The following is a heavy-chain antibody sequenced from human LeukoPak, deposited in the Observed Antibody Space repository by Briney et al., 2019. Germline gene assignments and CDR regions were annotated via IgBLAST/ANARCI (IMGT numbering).Heavy chain of an antibody. J-gene: IGHJ4*02. Sequence: GGSLRLSCAASGFTVSSNYMSWVRQAPGKGLEWVSVIYSGGSTYYADSVKGRFTISRDNSKNTLYLQMNSLRAEDTAVYYCAKAPTYNWNYIDYWGQGTLVTVSS. D-gene: IGHD1-20*01. V-gene: IGHV3-53*01. CDR1: GFTVSSNY. CDR3: AKAPTYNWNYIDY. CDR2: IYSGGST.